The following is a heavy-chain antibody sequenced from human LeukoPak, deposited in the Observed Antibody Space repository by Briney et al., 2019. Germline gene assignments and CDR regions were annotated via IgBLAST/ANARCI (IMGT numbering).Heavy chain of an antibody. V-gene: IGHV3-7*01. CDR3: ARGGGNFEY. CDR2: IKQDGSEK. D-gene: IGHD3-16*01. CDR1: GFTFSTYW. Sequence: PGGSLRLSCAASGFTFSTYWMSWVRQAPGKGLEWEANIKQDGSEKYYVDSVKGRFTISRDNAKNSLYLQMDSLTAEDTAVYYCARGGGNFEYWGQGTLVTVSS. J-gene: IGHJ4*02.